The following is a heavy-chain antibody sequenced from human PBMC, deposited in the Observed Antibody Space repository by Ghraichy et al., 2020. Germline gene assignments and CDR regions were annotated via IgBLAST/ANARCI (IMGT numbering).Heavy chain of an antibody. J-gene: IGHJ6*02. CDR3: ARSGYCTNGVKCMDV. CDR1: GGSFSGYY. D-gene: IGHD2-8*01. Sequence: SETLSLTCAVYGGSFSGYYWSWIRQPPGKGLEWIGEINHSGSTNYNPSLKSRVTISVDTSKNQFSLKLSSVTAADTAVYYCARSGYCTNGVKCMDVWGQGTTVTVSS. V-gene: IGHV4-34*01. CDR2: INHSGST.